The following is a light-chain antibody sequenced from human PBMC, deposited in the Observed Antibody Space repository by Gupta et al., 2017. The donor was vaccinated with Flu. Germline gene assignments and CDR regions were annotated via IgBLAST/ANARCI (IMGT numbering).Light chain of an antibody. CDR3: AAWDDSLRGWV. Sequence: QSVLTQPPSASGTPGQRVTISCSGSSSNIGSNYVYWYQQLPGTAPKLLIYRNNQRPSGVPDRFSGSKSGTSASRAISGLRSEDEADYYCAAWDDSLRGWVFGGGTKLTVL. V-gene: IGLV1-47*01. CDR1: SSNIGSNY. CDR2: RNN. J-gene: IGLJ3*02.